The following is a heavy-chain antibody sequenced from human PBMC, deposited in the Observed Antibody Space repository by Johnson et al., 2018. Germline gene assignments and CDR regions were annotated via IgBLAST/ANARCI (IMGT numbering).Heavy chain of an antibody. CDR2: INHSGST. V-gene: IGHV4-34*01. CDR1: GGSFSGYY. Sequence: QVQLQQWGAGLLKPSEPLSLTCAVYGGSFSGYYWSWIRQPPGKGLEWIGEINHSGSTNYNPSLKSRVTISVDTSKNQVSLKLRYVTAADTTVYYCARDHRWLMDVWGQGSTVTVSS. J-gene: IGHJ6*02. CDR3: ARDHRWLMDV. D-gene: IGHD5-24*01.